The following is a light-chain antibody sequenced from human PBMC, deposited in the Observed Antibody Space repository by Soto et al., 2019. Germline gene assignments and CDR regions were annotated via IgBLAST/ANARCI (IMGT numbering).Light chain of an antibody. CDR1: SSNLGSNT. J-gene: IGLJ1*01. CDR3: AAWDDSLNGLV. V-gene: IGLV1-44*01. Sequence: QSVLTQPPSASGTPGQRVTISCSGSSSNLGSNTVNWYQQLPGTAPKLLIYNNNQRPSGVPDRFSGSKSGTSASLAISGLQSEDEAYYYCAAWDDSLNGLVFGTGTKVTVL. CDR2: NNN.